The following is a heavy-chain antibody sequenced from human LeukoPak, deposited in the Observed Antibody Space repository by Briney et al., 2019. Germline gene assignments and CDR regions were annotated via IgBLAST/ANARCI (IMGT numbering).Heavy chain of an antibody. CDR3: AKDDWGSGPFDY. J-gene: IGHJ4*02. CDR2: ISSSGSTI. Sequence: GGSLRLSCAASGFTFSSYEMNWGRQAPGKGLEWVSYISSSGSTIYYADSVKGRFTISRDNAKNTLYLQMNSLRAEDTAVYYCAKDDWGSGPFDYWGQGTLVTVSS. CDR1: GFTFSSYE. V-gene: IGHV3-48*03. D-gene: IGHD3-10*01.